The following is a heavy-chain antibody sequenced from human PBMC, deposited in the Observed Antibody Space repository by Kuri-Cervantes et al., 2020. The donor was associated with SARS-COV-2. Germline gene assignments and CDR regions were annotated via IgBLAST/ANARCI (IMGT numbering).Heavy chain of an antibody. Sequence: SETLSLTCTVSGGSISSYYWSWIRQPPGKGLEWIGEINHSGSTNYNPSLKSRVTISVDTSKNQFSLKLSSVTAADTAVYYCARGYIVVVPAAIRGSYYRTNNWFDPWGQGTLVTVSS. CDR3: ARGYIVVVPAAIRGSYYRTNNWFDP. D-gene: IGHD2-2*02. CDR2: INHSGST. CDR1: GGSISSYY. J-gene: IGHJ5*02. V-gene: IGHV4-34*01.